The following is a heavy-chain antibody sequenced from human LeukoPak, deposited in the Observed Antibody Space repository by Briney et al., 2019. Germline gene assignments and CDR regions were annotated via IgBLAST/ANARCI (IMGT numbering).Heavy chain of an antibody. CDR3: ARPDSSGFPLDAFDI. CDR2: ISSSSSYI. V-gene: IGHV3-21*01. J-gene: IGHJ3*02. Sequence: KSGGSLRLSCAVSGFTFSSYNMNWGRQAPGKGLEWVSSISSSSSYIYYADSVKGRFTISRDNAKNSLYLQMDSLRAEDTAVYYCARPDSSGFPLDAFDIWGQGTMVTVSS. D-gene: IGHD3-22*01. CDR1: GFTFSSYN.